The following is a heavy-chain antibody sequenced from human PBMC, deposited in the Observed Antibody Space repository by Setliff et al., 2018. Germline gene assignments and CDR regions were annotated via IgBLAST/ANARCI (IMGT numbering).Heavy chain of an antibody. CDR1: GDSFSDYY. J-gene: IGHJ4*01. Sequence: PSETLSLTCAVYGDSFSDYYWGWIRQPPGKGLEWIAEINHSGSTNYNPSLKSRVTISVDTSKNQFSLKLSSVTAADTAVCYCRFWSGYYKNDYWGQGTLVTVSS. CDR3: RFWSGYYKNDY. CDR2: INHSGST. V-gene: IGHV4-34*01. D-gene: IGHD3-3*01.